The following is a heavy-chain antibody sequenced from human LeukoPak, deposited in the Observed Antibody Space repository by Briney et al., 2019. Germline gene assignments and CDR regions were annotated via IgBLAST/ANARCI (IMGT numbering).Heavy chain of an antibody. Sequence: GGSLRLSCAAPGFTFSSYAMHWVRQAPGKGLEWVAVISYDGSNKYYADSVKGRFTISRDNSKNTLYLQMNSLRAEDTAVYYCARDATTRGAFDIWGQGTMVTVSS. J-gene: IGHJ3*02. V-gene: IGHV3-30-3*01. D-gene: IGHD1-26*01. CDR3: ARDATTRGAFDI. CDR1: GFTFSSYA. CDR2: ISYDGSNK.